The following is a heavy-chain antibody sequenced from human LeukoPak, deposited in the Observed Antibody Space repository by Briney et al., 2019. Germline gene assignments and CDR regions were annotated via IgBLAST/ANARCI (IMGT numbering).Heavy chain of an antibody. CDR2: IYTSGST. V-gene: IGHV4-4*07. D-gene: IGHD3-3*01. Sequence: SETLSLTCTVSGGSISSYDWSWIRQPAGKGLEWIGRIYTSGSTNYNPSLKSRITMSVDTSKNQFSLKLIPLTAADPAVDDRARASEPLLFAPWFDPWGQGNLVTVS. CDR3: ARASEPLLFAPWFDP. J-gene: IGHJ5*02. CDR1: GGSISSYD.